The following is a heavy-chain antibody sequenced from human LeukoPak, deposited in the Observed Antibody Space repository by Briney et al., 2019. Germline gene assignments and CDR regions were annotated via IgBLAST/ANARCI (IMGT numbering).Heavy chain of an antibody. CDR2: ISSSGSTI. J-gene: IGHJ3*02. D-gene: IGHD2-2*01. CDR1: GFTFSDYY. Sequence: KTGGSLRLSCAASGFTFSDYYMSWIRQAPGKGLDWVSYISSSGSTIYYADSVKGRFTISRDNAKNSLYLQMNSLRAEDTAVYYCASQSGDIVVVPAAIGNHAFDIWGQGTMVTVSS. V-gene: IGHV3-11*01. CDR3: ASQSGDIVVVPAAIGNHAFDI.